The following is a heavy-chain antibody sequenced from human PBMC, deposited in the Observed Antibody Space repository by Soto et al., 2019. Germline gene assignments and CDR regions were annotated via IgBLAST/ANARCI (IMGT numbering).Heavy chain of an antibody. CDR2: IYYSGST. Sequence: QLLESGPGLVKPSETLSLTCTVSGGSISSSSYYWGWIRQPPGKGLEWIGSIYYSGSTYYNPSLKSRVSISVDTSKNQFSLKLSSVTAADTAVYYCARQGSSPEVGYFDYWGQGTLVTVSS. CDR3: ARQGSSPEVGYFDY. J-gene: IGHJ4*02. V-gene: IGHV4-39*01. D-gene: IGHD1-26*01. CDR1: GGSISSSSYY.